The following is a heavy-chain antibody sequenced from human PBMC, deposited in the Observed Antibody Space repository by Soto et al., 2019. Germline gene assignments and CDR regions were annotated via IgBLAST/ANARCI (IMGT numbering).Heavy chain of an antibody. D-gene: IGHD6-19*01. J-gene: IGHJ4*02. CDR2: VSKSDYT. Sequence: PGGSLRLSCAVSGITFTNYVINWGRQAPGKGLEWVSSVSKSDYTYYSESVKGRFTISRDNARNSVSLQMNNLRAEDTAVYYCAREDSIIIPAVADFWGQGTLVTVSS. CDR1: GITFTNYV. V-gene: IGHV3-21*01. CDR3: AREDSIIIPAVADF.